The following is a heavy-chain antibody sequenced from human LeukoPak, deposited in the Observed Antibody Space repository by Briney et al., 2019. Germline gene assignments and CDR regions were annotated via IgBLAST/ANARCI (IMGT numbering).Heavy chain of an antibody. CDR3: ARHEAGPSYSGSYNNWFDP. CDR2: IYTSGST. V-gene: IGHV4-4*09. CDR1: GGSVSSYY. Sequence: SETLSLTCTVSGGSVSSYYWSWIRQPPGKGLEWIGYIYTSGSTNYNPSLKSRVTISVDTSKNQFSLKLTSVTAAGAAVYYCARHEAGPSYSGSYNNWFDPWGQGTLVTVSS. J-gene: IGHJ5*02. D-gene: IGHD1-26*01.